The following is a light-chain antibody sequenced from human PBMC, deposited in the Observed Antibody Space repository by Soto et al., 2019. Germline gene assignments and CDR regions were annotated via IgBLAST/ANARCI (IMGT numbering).Light chain of an antibody. CDR1: QSISSW. CDR2: KAS. Sequence: DIQMTQSPSTLSASVGDRVTITCRASQSISSWLAWYQQKPGKAPKRLIYKASTLESGIPSRFSGGGSGTEFTLTISSLQPDDFATYDCQQYDIFSLTFGGGTKVEVK. J-gene: IGKJ4*01. V-gene: IGKV1-5*03. CDR3: QQYDIFSLT.